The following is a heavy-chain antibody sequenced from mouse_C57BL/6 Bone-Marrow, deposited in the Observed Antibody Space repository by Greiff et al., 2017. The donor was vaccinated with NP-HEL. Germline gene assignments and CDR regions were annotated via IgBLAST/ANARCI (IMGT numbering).Heavy chain of an antibody. V-gene: IGHV5-6*01. Sequence: EVQVVESGGDLVKPGGSLKLSCAASGFTFSSYGMSWVRQTPDKRLEWVATISSGGSYTYYPDSVKGRFTISRDNAKNTLYLQMSSLKSEDTAMYYCARHCYGSSYVDYWGQGTTLTVSS. J-gene: IGHJ2*01. CDR3: ARHCYGSSYVDY. CDR1: GFTFSSYG. D-gene: IGHD1-1*01. CDR2: ISSGGSYT.